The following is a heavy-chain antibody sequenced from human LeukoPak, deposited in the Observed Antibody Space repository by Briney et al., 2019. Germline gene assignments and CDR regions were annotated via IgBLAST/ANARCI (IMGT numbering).Heavy chain of an antibody. Sequence: PGGSLRLSCAASGFTFSSYAMSWVRQAPGKGLEWVSAISGSGGSTYYADSVKGRFAISRDNSKNTLYLQMNSLRAEDTAVYYCAKEAYYGSGSYPSLFDYWGQGTLVTVSS. J-gene: IGHJ4*02. CDR2: ISGSGGST. CDR1: GFTFSSYA. CDR3: AKEAYYGSGSYPSLFDY. V-gene: IGHV3-23*01. D-gene: IGHD3-10*01.